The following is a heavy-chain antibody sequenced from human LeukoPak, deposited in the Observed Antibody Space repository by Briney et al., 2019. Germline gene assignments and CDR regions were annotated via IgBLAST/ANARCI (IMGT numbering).Heavy chain of an antibody. Sequence: SVTVSCKASRGTFSSYTISWVRQAPGQGLEWMGRIIPILGIANYAQKFQGRVTITADKSMSTAYMELSSLRSEDTAVYYCGRLNCSGGSCYGGGFDYWGQGTLVTVSS. CDR3: GRLNCSGGSCYGGGFDY. V-gene: IGHV1-69*02. CDR1: RGTFSSYT. CDR2: IIPILGIA. D-gene: IGHD2-15*01. J-gene: IGHJ4*02.